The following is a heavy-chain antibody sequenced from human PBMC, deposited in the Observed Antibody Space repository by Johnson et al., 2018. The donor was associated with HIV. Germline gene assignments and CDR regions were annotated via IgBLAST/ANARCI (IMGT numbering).Heavy chain of an antibody. Sequence: QVQLVESGGGLVQPGRSLRLSCAASGFTFDDYAMHWVRQAPGKGLEWVAVISYDGSDKYYADSVKGRFTISRDSSKNTLYLQMNSLRAEDMAVYYCARDWAAVGRVGGMDAFDIWGQGTMVTVSS. J-gene: IGHJ3*02. CDR2: ISYDGSDK. CDR3: ARDWAAVGRVGGMDAFDI. CDR1: GFTFDDYA. V-gene: IGHV3-30*04. D-gene: IGHD6-13*01.